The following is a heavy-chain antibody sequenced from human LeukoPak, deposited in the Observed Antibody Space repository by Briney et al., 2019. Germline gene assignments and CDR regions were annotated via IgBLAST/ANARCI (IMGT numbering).Heavy chain of an antibody. CDR1: GYTFTGYY. J-gene: IGHJ3*02. V-gene: IGHV1-2*02. CDR3: ARGGYYDSSTMGAFDI. Sequence: ASVKVSCKASGYTFTGYYMHWVRQAPGQGLEWMGWINPNSGGTNYAQKFQGRVTMTRDTSISTAYMELSRLRSEDTAVYYCARGGYYDSSTMGAFDIWGQGTMVTVSS. CDR2: INPNSGGT. D-gene: IGHD3-22*01.